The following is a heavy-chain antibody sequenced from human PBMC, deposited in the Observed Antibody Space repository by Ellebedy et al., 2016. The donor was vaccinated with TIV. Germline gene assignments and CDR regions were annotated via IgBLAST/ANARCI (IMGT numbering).Heavy chain of an antibody. CDR1: GFTFSSYA. CDR3: AKLAGIHPWYFDH. Sequence: GESLKISCAASGFTFSSYAMSWVRQAPGKGLEWVSTVTGSGSSTYYADSVKGRFTISRDNSKNTLYLQINSLRAEDTAVYYCAKLAGIHPWYFDHWGQGTLVPVSS. CDR2: VTGSGSST. D-gene: IGHD2-15*01. J-gene: IGHJ4*02. V-gene: IGHV3-23*01.